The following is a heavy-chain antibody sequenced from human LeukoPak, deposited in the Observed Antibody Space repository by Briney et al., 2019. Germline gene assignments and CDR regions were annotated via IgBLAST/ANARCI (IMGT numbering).Heavy chain of an antibody. J-gene: IGHJ4*02. V-gene: IGHV3-23*01. CDR1: GFTFSNYG. Sequence: GGSLRLSCAASGFTFSNYGMNWVRQAPGKGLEWVSGIGDSGGSTYYADSVKGRFTISRDNSKNTLYLQMNSLRAEDTAVYYCAKGGSLTTVTHFDYWGQGTLVTVSS. CDR2: IGDSGGST. D-gene: IGHD4-17*01. CDR3: AKGGSLTTVTHFDY.